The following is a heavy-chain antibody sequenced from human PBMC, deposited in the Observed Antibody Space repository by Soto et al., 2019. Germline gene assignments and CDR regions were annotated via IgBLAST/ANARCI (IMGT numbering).Heavy chain of an antibody. CDR3: TREDCAGGHCFSDH. CDR1: GFTFSHYG. D-gene: IGHD2-21*02. J-gene: IGHJ4*02. CDR2: IWYDGSNE. Sequence: QVQLVESGGGVVQPGRSLRLSCAASGFTFSHYGIHWVRQSPDKGLEWVAVIWYDGSNEYYADSVKGRFTVFKDFSQNMVYLQMNSLTAEDTAVYYCTREDCAGGHCFSDHWGQGTRVTVSS. V-gene: IGHV3-33*01.